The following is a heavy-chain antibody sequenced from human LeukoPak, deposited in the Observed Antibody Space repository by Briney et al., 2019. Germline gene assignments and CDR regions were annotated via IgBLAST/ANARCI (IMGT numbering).Heavy chain of an antibody. V-gene: IGHV3-64D*06. CDR3: VKGESYYDFQH. CDR2: ISSNGGST. D-gene: IGHD3-10*01. Sequence: GGSLRLSCSASGFTFSSYAMHWVRQAPGKGLEYASAISSNGGSTYYADSVKGRFTISRDNSKNTLYLQMSSLRAEDTAVYYCVKGESYYDFQHWGQGTLVTVSS. J-gene: IGHJ1*01. CDR1: GFTFSSYA.